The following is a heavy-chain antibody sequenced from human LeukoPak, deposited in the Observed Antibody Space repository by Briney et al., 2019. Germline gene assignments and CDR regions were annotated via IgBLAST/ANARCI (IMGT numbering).Heavy chain of an antibody. J-gene: IGHJ3*02. Sequence: PSETLSLTCTVYGGSFSGYYWSWIRQPPGKGLEWIGEINHSGSTNYNPSLKSRVTISVDTSNNQFSLKLSSVTAADTAVYYCARGLRLLPPRFDIWGQGTMVTVSS. CDR3: ARGLRLLPPRFDI. D-gene: IGHD2-15*01. CDR2: INHSGST. V-gene: IGHV4-34*01. CDR1: GGSFSGYY.